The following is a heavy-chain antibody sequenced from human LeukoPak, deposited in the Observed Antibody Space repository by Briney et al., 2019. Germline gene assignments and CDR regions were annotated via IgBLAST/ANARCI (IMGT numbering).Heavy chain of an antibody. J-gene: IGHJ1*01. CDR1: GYTLTELS. Sequence: ASVKVSCKVSGYTLTELSMHWVRQAPGKGLEWMGGFDPEDGETIYAQKFQGRVTMTEDTSTDTAYMELSSLRSEDTAVYYCATFIRTSSGRYAYFQHWGQGTLVTVSS. D-gene: IGHD6-19*01. CDR3: ATFIRTSSGRYAYFQH. CDR2: FDPEDGET. V-gene: IGHV1-24*01.